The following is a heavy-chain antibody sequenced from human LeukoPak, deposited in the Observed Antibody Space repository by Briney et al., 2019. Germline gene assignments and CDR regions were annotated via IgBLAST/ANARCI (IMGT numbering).Heavy chain of an antibody. CDR3: ARGTSTYDFWSGYYLDY. Sequence: GSSVKVSCKASGGTFSSYAISWVRQAPGQGLEWMGGIIPIFGTANYAQKFQGRVTITADESTSTAYMELSSLRFEDTAVYYCARGTSTYDFWSGYYLDYWGQGTLVTVSS. CDR1: GGTFSSYA. V-gene: IGHV1-69*01. CDR2: IIPIFGTA. D-gene: IGHD3-3*01. J-gene: IGHJ4*02.